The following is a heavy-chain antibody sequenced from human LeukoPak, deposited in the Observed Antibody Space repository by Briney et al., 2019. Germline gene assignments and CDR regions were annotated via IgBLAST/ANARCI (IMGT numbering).Heavy chain of an antibody. Sequence: GGSLRLSCAASGFTFSSYAMSWVRQAPGKGLEWVSAISGSGGGTYYADSVKGRFTISRDNAKNSLYLQMNSLRAEDTAIYYCTRVGYIDEGIDYWGQGTLVTVSS. CDR2: ISGSGGGT. D-gene: IGHD5-24*01. CDR1: GFTFSSYA. CDR3: TRVGYIDEGIDY. J-gene: IGHJ4*02. V-gene: IGHV3-23*01.